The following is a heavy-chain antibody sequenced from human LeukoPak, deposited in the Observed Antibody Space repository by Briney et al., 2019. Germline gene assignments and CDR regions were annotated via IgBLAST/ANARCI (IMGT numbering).Heavy chain of an antibody. J-gene: IGHJ5*02. D-gene: IGHD6-13*01. V-gene: IGHV1-2*02. CDR1: GYTFTDYY. Sequence: ASVKVSCKVSGYTFTDYYMHWVRQAPGQGLEWMGWINPKSGGTNYAQQFQGRVTMTRDTSISTAYMELSILRSDDTAVYYCARGVAAAGGRWFDPWGQGTLVTVSS. CDR2: INPKSGGT. CDR3: ARGVAAAGGRWFDP.